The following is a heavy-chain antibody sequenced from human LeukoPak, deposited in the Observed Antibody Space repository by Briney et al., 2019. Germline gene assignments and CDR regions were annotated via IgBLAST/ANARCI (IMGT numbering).Heavy chain of an antibody. CDR2: ISAYNGNT. Sequence: ASVKVSCKASGYTFTSYGISWVRQAPGQGLEWMGWISAYNGNTNYAQKLQGRVTITADKSTSTAYMELSSLRSEDTAVHYCARYSSSSGGDYFDYWGQGTLVTVSS. CDR1: GYTFTSYG. J-gene: IGHJ4*02. D-gene: IGHD6-6*01. CDR3: ARYSSSSGGDYFDY. V-gene: IGHV1-18*01.